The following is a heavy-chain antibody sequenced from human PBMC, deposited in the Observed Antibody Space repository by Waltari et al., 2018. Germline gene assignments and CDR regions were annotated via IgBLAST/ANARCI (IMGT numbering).Heavy chain of an antibody. Sequence: QVQLQESGPGLVKPSQTLSLTCTVSGGSISSGSYYWSWIRQPAGKGLEWIGRIYTSGSTNYNPSRKSRVTRSVDTSKNQFSLKLSSVTAADTAVYYCASYSSSSGTYYYYGMDVWGQGTTVTVSS. V-gene: IGHV4-61*02. CDR1: GGSISSGSYY. J-gene: IGHJ6*02. D-gene: IGHD6-6*01. CDR3: ASYSSSSGTYYYYGMDV. CDR2: IYTSGST.